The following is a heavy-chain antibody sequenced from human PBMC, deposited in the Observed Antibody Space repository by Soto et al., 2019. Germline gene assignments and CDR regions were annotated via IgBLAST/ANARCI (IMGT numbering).Heavy chain of an antibody. CDR3: GRGKTGMAPRWFDS. Sequence: SETLSLTCAVSGGSISDSYWSWSRQSPEDGLEWIGGINNSGSTYYNPSHKSRGTISGDTSQNQFSLEVRSVTAADTAAYSCGRGKTGMAPRWFDSWGQGTQVTVSS. V-gene: IGHV4-34*01. J-gene: IGHJ5*01. CDR2: INNSGST. CDR1: GGSISDSY.